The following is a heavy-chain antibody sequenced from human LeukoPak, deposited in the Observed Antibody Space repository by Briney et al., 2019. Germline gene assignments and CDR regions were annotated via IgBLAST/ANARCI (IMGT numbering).Heavy chain of an antibody. J-gene: IGHJ4*02. V-gene: IGHV1-18*01. CDR1: GYTFTSYG. CDR2: ISAYNGNT. CDR3: ARALGYCSSTSCYAFDY. Sequence: ASGKVSCKASGYTFTSYGISWVRQAPGQGHEWMGWISAYNGNTNYAQKLQGRVTMTTDTSTSTDYMELRSLRSDDTAVYYCARALGYCSSTSCYAFDYWGQGTLVTVSS. D-gene: IGHD2-2*01.